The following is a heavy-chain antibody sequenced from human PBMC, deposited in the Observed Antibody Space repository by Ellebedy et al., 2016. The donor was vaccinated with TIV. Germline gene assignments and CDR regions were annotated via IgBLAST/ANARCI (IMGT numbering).Heavy chain of an antibody. CDR2: INDSGTT. Sequence: MPGGSLRLSCAASGFTFSSYAMSWVRQAPGKGREWIGEINDSGTTKYNPSLMSRVTISLDIPKNQFSLKLSSVTAADTAIYFCARHVPATATSFDYWGQGTLVTVSS. J-gene: IGHJ4*02. D-gene: IGHD2-2*01. CDR1: GFTFSSYA. CDR3: ARHVPATATSFDY. V-gene: IGHV4-34*01.